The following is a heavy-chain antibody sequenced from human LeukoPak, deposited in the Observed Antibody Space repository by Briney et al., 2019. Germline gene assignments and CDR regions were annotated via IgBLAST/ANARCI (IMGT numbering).Heavy chain of an antibody. Sequence: GGSLRLSCAASEFTFSTYLMTWVRQAPGKGLEWVANIKQDGSEKYYADSVKGRFTISRDNAKNTLYLQMNSLRAEDTAVYYCARGNAIAVAGTFDYWGQGTLVTVSS. D-gene: IGHD6-19*01. CDR1: EFTFSTYL. J-gene: IGHJ4*02. V-gene: IGHV3-7*01. CDR3: ARGNAIAVAGTFDY. CDR2: IKQDGSEK.